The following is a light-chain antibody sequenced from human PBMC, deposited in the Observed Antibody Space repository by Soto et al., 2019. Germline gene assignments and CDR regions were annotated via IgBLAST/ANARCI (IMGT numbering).Light chain of an antibody. Sequence: QSVLTQPPSVSGAPGQRATISCTGSSSNIGAGYDVHWYQQLPGTAPKPLIYGNSNRPSGVPDRFSGSKSGTSATLVITGLQAEDEADYCCQSYDNSLSGYVFGTGTKVTVL. CDR2: GNS. CDR1: SSNIGAGYD. J-gene: IGLJ1*01. CDR3: QSYDNSLSGYV. V-gene: IGLV1-40*01.